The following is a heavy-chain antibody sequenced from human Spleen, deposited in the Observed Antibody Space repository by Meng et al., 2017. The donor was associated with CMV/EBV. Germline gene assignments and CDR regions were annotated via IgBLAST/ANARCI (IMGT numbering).Heavy chain of an antibody. D-gene: IGHD3-3*01. CDR3: AKIFPSDYYKYSMDV. CDR2: VYYSGST. J-gene: IGHJ6*02. CDR1: GGSISSYY. V-gene: IGHV4-59*01. Sequence: SETLSLTCIVSGGSISSYYWSWIRQPPGKGLEWIGYVYYSGSTNYNPSLKSRVTISVDTSKNQFSLKLSSVTAADTAVYYCAKIFPSDYYKYSMDVWGQGTTVTVSS.